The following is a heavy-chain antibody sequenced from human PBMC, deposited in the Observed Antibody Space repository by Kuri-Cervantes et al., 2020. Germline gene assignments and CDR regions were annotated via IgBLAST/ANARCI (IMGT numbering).Heavy chain of an antibody. CDR1: GFTFSTAW. V-gene: IGHV3-7*01. D-gene: IGHD3-3*01. J-gene: IGHJ1*01. Sequence: GGSLRLSCAASGFTFSTAWMSWVRQAPGKGLEWVAKINEDGSGKFYVDSVKGRLTISRDNVKRSLFLQMNSLRAEDTAVYYCATSGGGQWGQGTLVTVSS. CDR3: ATSGGGQ. CDR2: INEDGSGK.